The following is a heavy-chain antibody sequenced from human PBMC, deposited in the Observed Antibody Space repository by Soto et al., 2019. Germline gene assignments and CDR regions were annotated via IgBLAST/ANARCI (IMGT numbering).Heavy chain of an antibody. V-gene: IGHV3-23*01. CDR3: ATGAPGPYDSSGYLAFDY. J-gene: IGHJ4*02. CDR1: GFTFSSYA. D-gene: IGHD3-22*01. Sequence: PGGSLRLSCAASGFTFSSYAMSWVRQAPGKGLEWVSAISGSGGSTYYADSVKGRFTISRDNSKNTLYLQMNSLRAEDTAVYYCATGAPGPYDSSGYLAFDYWGQGTLVTV. CDR2: ISGSGGST.